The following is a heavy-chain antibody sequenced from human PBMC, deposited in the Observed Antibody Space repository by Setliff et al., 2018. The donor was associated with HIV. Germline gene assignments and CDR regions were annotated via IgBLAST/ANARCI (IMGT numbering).Heavy chain of an antibody. CDR2: TYHSGST. CDR3: ARDAPTVYANGWFDP. D-gene: IGHD2-8*01. CDR1: GYSISSGFY. J-gene: IGHJ5*02. Sequence: KPSETLSLTCAVSGYSISSGFYWGWIRQPPGKGLEWIGSTYHSGSTYYNPSLRSRVTISVDTSKNQFSLKLSSVTAADTAVYYCARDAPTVYANGWFDPWGQGTLVTVSS. V-gene: IGHV4-38-2*02.